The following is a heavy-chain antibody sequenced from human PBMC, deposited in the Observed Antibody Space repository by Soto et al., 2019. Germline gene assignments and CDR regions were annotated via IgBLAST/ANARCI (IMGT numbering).Heavy chain of an antibody. V-gene: IGHV4-30-4*01. Sequence: PSETLSLTCTVSGGSISTVDYWWSWIRQYPDMGLEWIGHIYDGGRTYNNPSLERRVTMSVDTSKSQLSLTFSSVSAADTAVYYCARGPSGDKVDSWGQGTLVTVSS. CDR3: ARGPSGDKVDS. CDR1: GGSISTVDYW. D-gene: IGHD7-27*01. CDR2: IYDGGRT. J-gene: IGHJ4*02.